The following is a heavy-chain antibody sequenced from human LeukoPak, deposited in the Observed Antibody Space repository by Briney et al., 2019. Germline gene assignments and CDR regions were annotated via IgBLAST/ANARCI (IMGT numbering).Heavy chain of an antibody. CDR2: IYYSGST. CDR3: ARVTMVRGVTTYFYYGMDV. Sequence: SETLSLTCTVSGGSISSGDYYWSWIRQPPGKGLEWIGYIYYSGSTYYNLSLKSRVTISVDTSKNQFSLKLSSVTAADTAVYYCARVTMVRGVTTYFYYGMDVWGKGTTVTVSS. J-gene: IGHJ6*04. D-gene: IGHD3-10*01. CDR1: GGSISSGDYY. V-gene: IGHV4-30-4*01.